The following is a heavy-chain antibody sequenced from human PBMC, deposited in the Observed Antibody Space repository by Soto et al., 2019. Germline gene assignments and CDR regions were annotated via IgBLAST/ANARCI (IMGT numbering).Heavy chain of an antibody. D-gene: IGHD4-17*01. J-gene: IGHJ3*02. CDR2: IYYRGTT. CDR3: GRGDYANAFDI. CDR1: GVSTSNHY. V-gene: IGHV4-59*11. Sequence: SETLSLTCSVSGVSTSNHYWTWIRKPPGQGPEWIGCIYYRGTTNYNASFNSRVTISVDTSKNQFSLKLSSVTAADTAVYYCGRGDYANAFDIWGQGTMVTVSS.